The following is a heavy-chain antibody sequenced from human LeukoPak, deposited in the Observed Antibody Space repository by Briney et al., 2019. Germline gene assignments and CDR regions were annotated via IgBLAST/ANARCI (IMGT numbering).Heavy chain of an antibody. Sequence: PSETLSLTYTVSGGSISSYYWNWIRQPPGKGLEWIGYIYYSGSTNYNPSLKSRLTISVDTSKNQFSLKLSSVTAADTAVYYCARDGSGYDYGYFDYWGQGTLVTVSS. CDR1: GGSISSYY. J-gene: IGHJ4*02. D-gene: IGHD5-12*01. V-gene: IGHV4-59*01. CDR3: ARDGSGYDYGYFDY. CDR2: IYYSGST.